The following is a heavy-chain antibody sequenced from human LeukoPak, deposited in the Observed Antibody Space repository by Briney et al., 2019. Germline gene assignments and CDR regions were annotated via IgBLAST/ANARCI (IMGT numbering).Heavy chain of an antibody. V-gene: IGHV3-21*01. Sequence: GGSPRLSCAASGFTFSNYDMNWVRQAPGKGLDWVSAVRAGGENTFYADSVKGRFTISRDNAKNSLYLQMDSLRAEDTAVYYCATDSPETAAFDYWGQGTLVTVSS. CDR1: GFTFSNYD. CDR3: ATDSPETAAFDY. J-gene: IGHJ4*02. CDR2: VRAGGENT. D-gene: IGHD1-1*01.